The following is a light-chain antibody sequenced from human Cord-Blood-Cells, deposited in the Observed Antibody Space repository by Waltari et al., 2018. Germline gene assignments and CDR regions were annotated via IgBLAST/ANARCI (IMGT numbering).Light chain of an antibody. Sequence: EIVLTQSPGTLSLSPGERATLSCRASQSVSSSYLAWYQQKPGQAPRLLIYGASSRATSIPDWFSGSGSGKDFTLTISRLEPEDFAVYYCQQYGSSPFTFGPGTKVEIK. J-gene: IGKJ3*01. CDR2: GAS. V-gene: IGKV3-20*01. CDR3: QQYGSSPFT. CDR1: QSVSSSY.